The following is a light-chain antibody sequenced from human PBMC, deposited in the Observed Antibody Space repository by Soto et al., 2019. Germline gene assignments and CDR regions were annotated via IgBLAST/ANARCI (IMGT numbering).Light chain of an antibody. CDR1: QSVSSSY. V-gene: IGKV3-20*01. CDR2: GAS. J-gene: IGKJ1*01. CDR3: QKYSSSPWT. Sequence: EIVLTQSPGTLSLSPGERATLSCRASQSVSSSYLAWYQQKPGQSPRLLIYGASSRATGIPDRFSGSGSGTDFTLTISRLEPEDFAVYYCQKYSSSPWTCGQGTKVEIK.